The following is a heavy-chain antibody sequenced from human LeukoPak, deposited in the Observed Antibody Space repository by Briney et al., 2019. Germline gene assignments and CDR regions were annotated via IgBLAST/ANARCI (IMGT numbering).Heavy chain of an antibody. D-gene: IGHD2-21*02. Sequence: ASVKVSCNASGYTFTNYGIHWVRQAPGQGLEWMGWINPNSGGTNYAQKFQGRVTMTRDTSISTAYMELSRLRSDDTAVYYCARGEVVTATYYYYYYYMDVWGKGTTVIVSS. CDR3: ARGEVVTATYYYYYYYMDV. CDR2: INPNSGGT. V-gene: IGHV1-2*02. CDR1: GYTFTNYG. J-gene: IGHJ6*03.